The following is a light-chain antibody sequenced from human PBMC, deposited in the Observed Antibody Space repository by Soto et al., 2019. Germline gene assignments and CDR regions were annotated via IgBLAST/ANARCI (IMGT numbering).Light chain of an antibody. V-gene: IGKV3-20*01. J-gene: IGKJ2*01. CDR2: GAS. CDR1: QSVSSTY. Sequence: EIVLTQSPGTLSLSPGERATLSCRASQSVSSTYLAWYQQKPGQAPRLRIYGASIRATGVPDRFSGSGSGTDFTLTISRLEPEDFAVYYCQQYGSSPYTFGQGTKLEIK. CDR3: QQYGSSPYT.